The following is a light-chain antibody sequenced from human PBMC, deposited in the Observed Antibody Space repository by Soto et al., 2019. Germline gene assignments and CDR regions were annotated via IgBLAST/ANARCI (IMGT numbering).Light chain of an antibody. Sequence: QSALTQPASVSGSPGQSITISCTGTSSDVGGYNYVSWYQQHPGKAPKLTIYEVSNRPSGVSNRFSGSKSGNTASLTISGLQAEDEADYYCSSYTSSSTGYVFGTGTKVTVL. CDR2: EVS. CDR3: SSYTSSSTGYV. J-gene: IGLJ1*01. V-gene: IGLV2-14*01. CDR1: SSDVGGYNY.